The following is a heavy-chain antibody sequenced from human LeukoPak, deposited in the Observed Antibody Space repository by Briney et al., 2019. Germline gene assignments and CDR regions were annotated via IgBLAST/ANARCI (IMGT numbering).Heavy chain of an antibody. Sequence: PSETLSLTCTVSGGSISSYYWSWIRQHPGKGLEWIGYIYYSGSTYYNPSLKSRVTISVDTSKNQFSLKLSSVTAADTAVYYCARERITMVRGVIKGAFDIWGQGTMVTVSS. J-gene: IGHJ3*02. CDR3: ARERITMVRGVIKGAFDI. D-gene: IGHD3-10*01. V-gene: IGHV4-59*06. CDR2: IYYSGST. CDR1: GGSISSYY.